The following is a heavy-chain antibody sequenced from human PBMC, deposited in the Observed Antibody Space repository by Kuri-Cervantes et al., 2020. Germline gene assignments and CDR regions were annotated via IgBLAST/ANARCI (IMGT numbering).Heavy chain of an antibody. CDR1: GGSISSYY. D-gene: IGHD3-22*01. J-gene: IGHJ5*02. CDR3: ARDWGYYDSSGYYYGTTDNWFDP. CDR2: IYTSGTT. Sequence: SETLSLTCTVSGGSISSYYWSWIRQPAGKGLEWIGRIYTSGTTNYNPSLKSRVTISVDTSKNQFSLKLSSVTAADTAVYYCARDWGYYDSSGYYYGTTDNWFDPWGQGTLVTVSS. V-gene: IGHV4-4*07.